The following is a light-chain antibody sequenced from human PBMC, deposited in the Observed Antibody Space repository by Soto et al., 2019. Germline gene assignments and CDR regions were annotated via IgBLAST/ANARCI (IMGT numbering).Light chain of an antibody. J-gene: IGKJ1*01. V-gene: IGKV1-5*03. CDR3: HQYSRFPRT. Sequence: DNQLTQSPSTLSASVGDRVTITCRASQTISSWLAWYQQIPGKAPKLLIYKASSLQSGVPSRFSGSGSETEFTLTITGLQPDDFATYYCHQYSRFPRTFGQGTKVENK. CDR1: QTISSW. CDR2: KAS.